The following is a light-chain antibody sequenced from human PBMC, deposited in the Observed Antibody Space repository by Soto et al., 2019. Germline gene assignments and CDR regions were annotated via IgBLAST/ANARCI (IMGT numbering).Light chain of an antibody. CDR2: DAS. V-gene: IGKV1-5*01. J-gene: IGKJ1*01. CDR1: QSISSW. CDR3: QQYNSYPWT. Sequence: DIQMTQSPSTLSASVGDRVTITCRARQSISSWLAWYQQKPGKAPKLLIYDASSWESGVPSRFSGSGSGTEFTLTISSLQPDDFATYYCQQYNSYPWTFGQGTKVEIK.